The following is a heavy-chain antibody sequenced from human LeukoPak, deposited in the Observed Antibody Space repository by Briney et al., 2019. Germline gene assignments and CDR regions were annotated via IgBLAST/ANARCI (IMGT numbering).Heavy chain of an antibody. CDR1: GFPFSSYG. J-gene: IGHJ4*02. D-gene: IGHD5-18*01. V-gene: IGHV3-30*02. CDR2: IRYDGSYK. Sequence: GGSLRLSCAASGFPFSSYGMHWVRQAPGKGLEWVAFIRYDGSYKYYADSVKGRFTISRDNAKNSLYLQMNSLRAEDTAVYYCARDSRYGYSNDYWGQGTLVTVSS. CDR3: ARDSRYGYSNDY.